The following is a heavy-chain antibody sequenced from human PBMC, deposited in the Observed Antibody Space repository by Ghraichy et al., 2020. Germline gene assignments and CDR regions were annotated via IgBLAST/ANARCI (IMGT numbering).Heavy chain of an antibody. Sequence: SQTLSLTCTVSGGSISSSSYYWGWIRQPPGKGLEWIGSIYYSGSTYYNPSLKSRVIISVDTSKNQFSLKLSSVTAADTAVYYCARHDITMVQGVDYWGQGTLVTVSS. CDR1: GGSISSSSYY. D-gene: IGHD3-10*01. V-gene: IGHV4-39*01. CDR3: ARHDITMVQGVDY. J-gene: IGHJ4*02. CDR2: IYYSGST.